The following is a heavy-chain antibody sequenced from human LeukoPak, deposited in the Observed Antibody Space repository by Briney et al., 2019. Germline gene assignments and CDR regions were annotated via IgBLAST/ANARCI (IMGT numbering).Heavy chain of an antibody. CDR2: IGGSGYST. CDR1: GFSFSSYV. D-gene: IGHD2-15*01. Sequence: PGGSLRLSCAASGFSFSSYVMSWVRQAPGKGLEWVSAIGGSGYSTNYTNSAKGRFTISRDNSKNTLFLQMNSLRAEDTAVYYCASLLHPADPWGQGTLVTVSS. V-gene: IGHV3-23*01. CDR3: ASLLHPADP. J-gene: IGHJ5*02.